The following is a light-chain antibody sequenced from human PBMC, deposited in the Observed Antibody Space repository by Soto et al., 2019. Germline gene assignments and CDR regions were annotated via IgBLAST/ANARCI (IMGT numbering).Light chain of an antibody. J-gene: IGKJ1*01. Sequence: DIVMTQSPDALAVSLGERATINCKSSQIVLYSANNKNYLAWYQQKPGQPPKLLIYWASTRESGVPDRFSGSGSGTDFTLTVSSLQAKDVAVYYCQQYYSTPPWTFGQGTKVEIK. V-gene: IGKV4-1*01. CDR2: WAS. CDR1: QIVLYSANNKNY. CDR3: QQYYSTPPWT.